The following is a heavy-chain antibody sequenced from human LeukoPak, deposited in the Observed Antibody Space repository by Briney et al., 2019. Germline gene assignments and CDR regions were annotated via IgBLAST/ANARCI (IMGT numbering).Heavy chain of an antibody. CDR3: ARDKGPYYFDQ. CDR2: IWNDGSQK. Sequence: QPGGSLRLSCAASGFTFNSFGMHWVRQAPGKGLEWVAVIWNDGSQKYYADSVKGRFTISRDNSKNSLYLQMNSLRAEDTAVYYCARDKGPYYFDQWGQGTLLTVSS. CDR1: GFTFNSFG. J-gene: IGHJ4*02. V-gene: IGHV3-33*08.